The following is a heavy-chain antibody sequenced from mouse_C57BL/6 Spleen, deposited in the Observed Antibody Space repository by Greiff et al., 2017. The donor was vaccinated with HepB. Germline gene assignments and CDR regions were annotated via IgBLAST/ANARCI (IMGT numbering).Heavy chain of an antibody. J-gene: IGHJ2*01. CDR2: IYTRSGNT. Sequence: VQLQQSGAELARPGASVKLSCKASGYTFTSYGISWVQPRTGQGLEWIGEIYTRSGNTYYNEKFKGKATMTSEKYSSTSYMYLSSLTSEDAAVFFLAREGAQGDYFDYWGQGTTLTVSS. D-gene: IGHD1-3*01. CDR1: GYTFTSYG. V-gene: IGHV1-81*01. CDR3: AREGAQGDYFDY.